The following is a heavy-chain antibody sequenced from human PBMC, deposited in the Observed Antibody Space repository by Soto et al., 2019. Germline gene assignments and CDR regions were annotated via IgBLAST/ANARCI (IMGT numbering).Heavy chain of an antibody. Sequence: PGGSLRLSCAASGFTFSSYSMNWVRQAPGRGLEWVSSISSSSSYIYYADSVKGRFTISRDNAKNSLYLQMNSLRAEDTAVYYCARDRDYDFWSGYYTPLYYYYGMDVWGQGTTVTVSS. CDR2: ISSSSSYI. V-gene: IGHV3-21*01. J-gene: IGHJ6*02. CDR3: ARDRDYDFWSGYYTPLYYYYGMDV. D-gene: IGHD3-3*01. CDR1: GFTFSSYS.